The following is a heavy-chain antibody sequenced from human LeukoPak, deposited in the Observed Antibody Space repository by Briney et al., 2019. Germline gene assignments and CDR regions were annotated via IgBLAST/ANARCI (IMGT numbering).Heavy chain of an antibody. Sequence: SETLSLICSVSGDFISRFYWGWIRQAPGKRREGSGYISDTGSTNYNPSLQSRVPISVQTYMNQLSLRLTSVTAADSAVYYCARAPGWRGYTYHYDYYIDVWGKGTTVTVSS. V-gene: IGHV4-59*01. CDR3: ARAPGWRGYTYHYDYYIDV. CDR1: GDFISRFY. CDR2: ISDTGST. J-gene: IGHJ6*03. D-gene: IGHD3-3*01.